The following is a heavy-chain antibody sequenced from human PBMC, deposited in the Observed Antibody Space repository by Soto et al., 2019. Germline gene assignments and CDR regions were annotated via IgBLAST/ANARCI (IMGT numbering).Heavy chain of an antibody. CDR2: ISYDGSNK. Sequence: QVQLMESGGGVVQPGRSLRLSCAASGFTFSSYAMHWVRQAPGKGLEWVAVISYDGSNKYYADSVKGRFTISRDNSKNTLYLQMNSLRADDTAVYYCAREDARVSYDYVWGSYLDYWGQAPLVTVSS. D-gene: IGHD3-16*02. CDR1: GFTFSSYA. J-gene: IGHJ4*02. V-gene: IGHV3-30-3*01. CDR3: AREDARVSYDYVWGSYLDY.